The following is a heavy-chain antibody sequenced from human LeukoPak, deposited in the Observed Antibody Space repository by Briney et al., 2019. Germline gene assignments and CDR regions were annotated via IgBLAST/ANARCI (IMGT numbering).Heavy chain of an antibody. J-gene: IGHJ4*02. CDR3: ARSYSSTWLFDS. D-gene: IGHD6-13*01. CDR1: GFSVSDNH. V-gene: IGHV3-66*01. Sequence: HPGGSLRVSCAASGFSVSDNHMSWVRQAPGKGLEWVSVVYSGGGTNYADSVKDRFTISRDNSKNTLDLQMSNLRAEDTAVYYCARSYSSTWLFDSWGQGTLVTVSS. CDR2: VYSGGGT.